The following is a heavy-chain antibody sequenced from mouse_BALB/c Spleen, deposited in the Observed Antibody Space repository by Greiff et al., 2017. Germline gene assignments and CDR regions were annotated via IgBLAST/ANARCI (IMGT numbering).Heavy chain of an antibody. CDR3: ARYYDLRAMDY. CDR2: ISNLAYSI. CDR1: GFTFSDYG. J-gene: IGHJ4*01. V-gene: IGHV5-15*02. Sequence: EVQGVESGGGLVQPGGSRKLSCAASGFTFSDYGMAWVRQAPGKGPEWVAFISNLAYSIYYADTVTGRFTISRENAKNTLYLEMSSLRSEDTAMYYCARYYDLRAMDYWGQGTSVTVSS. D-gene: IGHD2-4*01.